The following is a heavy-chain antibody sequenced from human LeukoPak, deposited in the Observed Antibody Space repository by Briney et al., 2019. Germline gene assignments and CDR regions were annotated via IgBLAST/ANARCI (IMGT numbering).Heavy chain of an antibody. D-gene: IGHD2-8*01. V-gene: IGHV3-15*01. Sequence: GGSLRLSCAASGFTFTNAWMSWVRQGPGKGLEWVGRIRSKTDGGATDYAAPVKGRFTISRDDSKNTLYLQMNSLETEDTALYYCTTANPYYFDYWGQGPRSPSPQ. CDR1: GFTFTNAW. CDR2: IRSKTDGGAT. CDR3: TTANPYYFDY. J-gene: IGHJ4*02.